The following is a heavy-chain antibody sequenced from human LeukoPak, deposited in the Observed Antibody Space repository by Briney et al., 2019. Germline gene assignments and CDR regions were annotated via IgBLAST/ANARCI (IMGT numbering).Heavy chain of an antibody. J-gene: IGHJ3*02. CDR3: ATLDAFDM. CDR2: NNPNSGGA. CDR1: GNTFTGYF. Sequence: ASVKVSCKVSGNTFTGYFIHWVRQAPGQGFEWMGWNNPNSGGANYAQKFQGRVTMTRDTSIATAFMELSRLRSDDIAVYFCATLDAFDMWGQGTMVTVSS. V-gene: IGHV1-2*02.